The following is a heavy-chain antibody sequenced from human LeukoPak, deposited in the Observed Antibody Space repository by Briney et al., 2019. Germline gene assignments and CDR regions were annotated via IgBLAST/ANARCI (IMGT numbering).Heavy chain of an antibody. CDR2: IYYSGST. CDR1: GYSISSGYY. CDR3: ARHVSSSPADAFDY. Sequence: PSETLSLTCTVSGYSISSGYYWGWIRQPPGKGLEWIGSIYYSGSTYYNPSLKSRVTISVDTSKNQFSLKLSSVTAADTAVYYCARHVSSSPADAFDYWGQGTLVTVSS. J-gene: IGHJ4*02. D-gene: IGHD6-13*01. V-gene: IGHV4-38-2*02.